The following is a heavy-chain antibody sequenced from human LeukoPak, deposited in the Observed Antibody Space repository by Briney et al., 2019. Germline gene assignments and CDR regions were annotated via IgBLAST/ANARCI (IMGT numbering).Heavy chain of an antibody. V-gene: IGHV1-2*02. CDR1: GYTFSGYY. D-gene: IGHD6-13*01. CDR2: INPNSGGT. Sequence: ASVKVSCKASGYTFSGYYMHWVRQAPGQGLEWMGWINPNSGGTNYAQKFQGRVTMTRDTSISTAYMELSRLRSDDTAVYYCARVYSSSNNWFDPWGQGTLVTVPS. J-gene: IGHJ5*02. CDR3: ARVYSSSNNWFDP.